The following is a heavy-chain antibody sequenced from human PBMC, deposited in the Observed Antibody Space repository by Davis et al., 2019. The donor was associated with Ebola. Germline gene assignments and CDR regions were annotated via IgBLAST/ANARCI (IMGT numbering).Heavy chain of an antibody. Sequence: GESLKISCAASGFTVSGNYMSWVRQGPGKGLEWVSVIQTGSRTYYADSVKGRFSISRDNSKNTIDIQVNSLRAGDTAVYYCVRDPALVVTGGGWFFGLWGRGTLVTVSS. CDR3: VRDPALVVTGGGWFFGL. J-gene: IGHJ2*01. V-gene: IGHV3-66*01. D-gene: IGHD2-21*02. CDR2: IQTGSRT. CDR1: GFTVSGNY.